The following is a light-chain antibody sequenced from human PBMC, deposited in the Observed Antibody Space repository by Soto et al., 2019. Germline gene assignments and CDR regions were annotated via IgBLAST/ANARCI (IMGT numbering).Light chain of an antibody. Sequence: QSALTQPASVSGSPGQSITISCTGTSSDVGGYNYVSWYQQHPGKAPKLMIYDVSNRPSGVSNRFSGSKSGNTASLTISGRQAADEAAYYCSSYTRSSTLVVFGGGTKLTVL. CDR1: SSDVGGYNY. V-gene: IGLV2-14*01. CDR2: DVS. J-gene: IGLJ2*01. CDR3: SSYTRSSTLVV.